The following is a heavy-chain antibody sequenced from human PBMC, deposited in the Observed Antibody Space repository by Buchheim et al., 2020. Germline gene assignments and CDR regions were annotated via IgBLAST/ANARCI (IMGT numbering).Heavy chain of an antibody. J-gene: IGHJ6*02. CDR3: ARFGGRYCSSTSCYDYGMDV. CDR1: GFTFSSYE. Sequence: EVQLVESGGGLVQPGGSLRLSCAASGFTFSSYEMNWVRQAPGKGLEWVSYISSSGSTIYYADSVKGRFTISSDNAKNSLYLQMNSLRAEDTAVYYCARFGGRYCSSTSCYDYGMDVWGQGTT. D-gene: IGHD2-2*01. CDR2: ISSSGSTI. V-gene: IGHV3-48*03.